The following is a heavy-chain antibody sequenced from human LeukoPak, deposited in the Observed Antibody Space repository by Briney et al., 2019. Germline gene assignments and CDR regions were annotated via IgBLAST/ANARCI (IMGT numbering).Heavy chain of an antibody. V-gene: IGHV1-2*02. Sequence: ASVKVSCKASGYTFTGYYMHWVRQAPGQGPEWMGWINPNSGGTNYAQKFQGRVTMPRDTYISTAYMELSRLTSDDTAVYYCARDDYGDSVGGAFDIWGQGTMVTVSP. CDR2: INPNSGGT. J-gene: IGHJ3*02. D-gene: IGHD4-17*01. CDR1: GYTFTGYY. CDR3: ARDDYGDSVGGAFDI.